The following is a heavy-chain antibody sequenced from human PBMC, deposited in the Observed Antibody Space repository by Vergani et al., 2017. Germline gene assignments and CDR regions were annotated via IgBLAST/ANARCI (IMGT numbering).Heavy chain of an antibody. J-gene: IGHJ4*02. CDR1: GYTLTELS. CDR3: ATVGHRVRYSSSWRNRNFDY. D-gene: IGHD6-13*01. V-gene: IGHV1-24*01. Sequence: QVQLVQSGAEVKKPGASVKVSCKVSGYTLTELSMHWVRQAPGKGLEWMGGFDPEDGETIYAQKFQGRVTMTEDTSTDTAYMELSSLRSEDTAVYYCATVGHRVRYSSSWRNRNFDYWGQGTLVTVSS. CDR2: FDPEDGET.